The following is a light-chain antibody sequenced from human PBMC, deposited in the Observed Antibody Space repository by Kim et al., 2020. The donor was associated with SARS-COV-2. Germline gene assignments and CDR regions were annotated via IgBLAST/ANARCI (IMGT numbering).Light chain of an antibody. Sequence: QSVLTQSPSASGTPGQRVTISCSGGSSNVGTNYVHWYQQLPGTAPKLLIYKDRQRPSGVPDRFSGSKSGTSASLAISGLQYEDEADYYCATWDDSLSGPVFGGGAKVTVL. CDR3: ATWDDSLSGPV. CDR1: SSNVGTNY. V-gene: IGLV1-47*01. CDR2: KDR. J-gene: IGLJ3*02.